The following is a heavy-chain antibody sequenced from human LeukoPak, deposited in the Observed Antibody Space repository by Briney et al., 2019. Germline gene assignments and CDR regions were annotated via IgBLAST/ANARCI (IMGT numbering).Heavy chain of an antibody. V-gene: IGHV1-2*02. Sequence: ASVKVSCKASGYTFTGYYMHWVRQAPGQGLEWMGWINPNSGGTNYAQKFQGRVTMTRDTSISTAYMELSRLRSDDTAVYYCARDRTVTTSPLFCDYWGQGTLVTVSS. CDR2: INPNSGGT. J-gene: IGHJ4*02. CDR1: GYTFTGYY. CDR3: ARDRTVTTSPLFCDY. D-gene: IGHD4-17*01.